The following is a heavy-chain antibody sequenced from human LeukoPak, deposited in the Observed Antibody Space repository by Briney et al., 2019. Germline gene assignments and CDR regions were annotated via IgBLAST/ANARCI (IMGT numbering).Heavy chain of an antibody. CDR1: GDSISSYY. CDR3: ARGSTLRSLAYYYYMDV. CDR2: IYYSGST. D-gene: IGHD1-26*01. V-gene: IGHV4-59*08. Sequence: SETLSLTCTVSGDSISSYYWNWLRQPPGKGLEWIGYIYYSGSTNSNPSLKSRVTISVDTSKNQFSLKLSSVTAADTAVYFCARGSTLRSLAYYYYMDVWGKGTTVTVSS. J-gene: IGHJ6*03.